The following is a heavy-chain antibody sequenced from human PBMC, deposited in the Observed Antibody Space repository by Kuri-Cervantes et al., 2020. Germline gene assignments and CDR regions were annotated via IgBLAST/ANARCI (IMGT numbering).Heavy chain of an antibody. Sequence: SETLSLTCTVSGGSISSVGFYWGWIRQSPGKGLEWIGSISYTGSTYYNPSLKSRVTISVDTSKNQFSLKLSSVTTADTAVYYCARGRSGYYPHKYNWFDPWGQGTLVTVSS. J-gene: IGHJ5*02. CDR1: GGSISSVGFY. V-gene: IGHV4-39*07. CDR3: ARGRSGYYPHKYNWFDP. CDR2: ISYTGST. D-gene: IGHD3-3*01.